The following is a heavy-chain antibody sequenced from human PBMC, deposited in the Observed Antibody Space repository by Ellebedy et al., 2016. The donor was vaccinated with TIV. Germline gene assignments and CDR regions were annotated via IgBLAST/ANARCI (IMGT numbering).Heavy chain of an antibody. J-gene: IGHJ2*01. Sequence: SETLSLTXTVSGGSISSGGYYWSWIRQHPGKGLEWIGYIYYSGSTYYNPSLKSRVTISVDTSKNQFSLKLSSVTAADTAVYYCARRRITIFGVVIHWYFDLWGRGTLVTVSS. V-gene: IGHV4-31*03. CDR2: IYYSGST. CDR1: GGSISSGGYY. D-gene: IGHD3-3*01. CDR3: ARRRITIFGVVIHWYFDL.